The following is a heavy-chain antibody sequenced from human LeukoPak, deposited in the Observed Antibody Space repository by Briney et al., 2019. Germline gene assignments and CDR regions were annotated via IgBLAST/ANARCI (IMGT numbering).Heavy chain of an antibody. Sequence: GESLKISCKGSGYSFTSYSIAWVRQIPGKGLEWMGIIYPGDSDTRYSPSFQGQVTISADKSISTAYLQWSSLKASDTAIYYCARRGHGSSWYYFDYWGQGTLVTVSS. CDR2: IYPGDSDT. V-gene: IGHV5-51*01. J-gene: IGHJ4*02. CDR3: ARRGHGSSWYYFDY. D-gene: IGHD6-13*01. CDR1: GYSFTSYS.